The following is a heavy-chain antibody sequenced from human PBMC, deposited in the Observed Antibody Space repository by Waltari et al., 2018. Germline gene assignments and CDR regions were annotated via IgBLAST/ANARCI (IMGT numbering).Heavy chain of an antibody. Sequence: EVQLVESGGGLVQLGGSLRLSCAASGFTFSSYAMSWVRQAPGKGLEWVSAISGSGGSTYYADSVKGRFTISRDNSKTTLYLQMNSLRAEDTAVYYCAKGSSSSWTHFDYWGQGTLVTVSS. CDR3: AKGSSSSWTHFDY. CDR2: ISGSGGST. D-gene: IGHD6-13*01. V-gene: IGHV3-23*04. CDR1: GFTFSSYA. J-gene: IGHJ4*02.